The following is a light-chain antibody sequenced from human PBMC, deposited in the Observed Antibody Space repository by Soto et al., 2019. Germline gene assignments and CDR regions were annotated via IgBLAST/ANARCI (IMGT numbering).Light chain of an antibody. CDR2: KAS. CDR1: QSIDSW. J-gene: IGKJ1*01. CDR3: QHYKSYPWT. V-gene: IGKV1-5*03. Sequence: DIQMTQSPSTLSASVGDRVTITFRASQSIDSWLAWYQQKPGKAPKLLMYKASSLESGVPSRFSGSGSETEFTLTISSLQPDDFATYYCQHYKSYPWTFGQGTKVDIK.